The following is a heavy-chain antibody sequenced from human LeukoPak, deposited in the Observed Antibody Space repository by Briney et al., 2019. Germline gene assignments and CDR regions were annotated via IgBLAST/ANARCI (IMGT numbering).Heavy chain of an antibody. CDR3: ARRMTGTTSGAFDI. J-gene: IGHJ3*02. D-gene: IGHD1-1*01. CDR1: GYTFTSYG. CDR2: ISAYNGNT. Sequence: ASVKVSCKASGYTFTSYGISWVRQAPGQGLEWMGWISAYNGNTNYVQKLQGRVTMTTDTSTSTAYMELRSLRSDDTAVYYCARRMTGTTSGAFDIWGQGTMVTVSS. V-gene: IGHV1-18*01.